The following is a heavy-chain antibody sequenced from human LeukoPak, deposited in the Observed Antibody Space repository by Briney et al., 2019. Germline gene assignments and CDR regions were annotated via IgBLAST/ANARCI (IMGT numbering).Heavy chain of an antibody. CDR2: IRYDGSSN. V-gene: IGHV3-30*02. D-gene: IGHD3/OR15-3a*01. J-gene: IGHJ4*02. CDR1: GFTFSSYW. CDR3: VRDRDWGFDY. Sequence: GGSLRLSCAASGFTFSSYWMSWVRQAPGKGLEWVTFIRYDGSSNYYGDSVKGRFTLSRDNFKNTLSLQMNSLRAEDTAVYYCVRDRDWGFDYWGQGTLVTVSS.